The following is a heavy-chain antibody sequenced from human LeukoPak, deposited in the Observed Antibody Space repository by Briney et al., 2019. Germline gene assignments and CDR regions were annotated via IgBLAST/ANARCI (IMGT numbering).Heavy chain of an antibody. CDR2: IWYDGRNK. CDR1: GFTFSSYG. CDR3: ARGYDDSSGSFDY. Sequence: GRSLRLSCAASGFTFSSYGMHWVRQAPGKGLEWVAVIWYDGRNKYYADSVKGRFTISRDNSKKTLYLQMNSLRAEDTAVYYCARGYDDSSGSFDYWGQGTLVTVSS. V-gene: IGHV3-33*01. D-gene: IGHD3-22*01. J-gene: IGHJ4*02.